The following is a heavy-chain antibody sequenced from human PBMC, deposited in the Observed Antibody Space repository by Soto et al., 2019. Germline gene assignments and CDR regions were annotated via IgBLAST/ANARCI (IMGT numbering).Heavy chain of an antibody. D-gene: IGHD3-3*01. CDR3: ARGPNYGFWSGYYLRGELAPRLPGLYGMDV. V-gene: IGHV4-59*01. Sequence: PSETLSLTCTVSGGSISSYYWSWIRQPPGKGLEWIGYIYYSGSTNYNPSLKSRVTISVDTSKNQFSLKLSSVTAADTAVYYCARGPNYGFWSGYYLRGELAPRLPGLYGMDVWGQGTTVTVSS. CDR2: IYYSGST. CDR1: GGSISSYY. J-gene: IGHJ6*02.